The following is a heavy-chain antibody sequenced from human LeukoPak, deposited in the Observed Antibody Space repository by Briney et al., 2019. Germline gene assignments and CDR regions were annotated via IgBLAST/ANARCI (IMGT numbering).Heavy chain of an antibody. CDR2: IYHSGST. V-gene: IGHV4-38-2*01. CDR3: ASQPPTGSGAFDI. Sequence: SETLSLTCAVSGYSISSGYYWGWIRQPPGKGVEWIGSIYHSGSTYYNPSLKSRVTISVDTSKNQFSLKLSSVTAADTAVYYCASQPPTGSGAFDIWGQGTMVTVSS. J-gene: IGHJ3*02. D-gene: IGHD3-10*01. CDR1: GYSISSGYY.